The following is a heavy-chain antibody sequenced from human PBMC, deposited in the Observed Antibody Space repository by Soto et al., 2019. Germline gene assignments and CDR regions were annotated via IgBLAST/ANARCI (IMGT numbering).Heavy chain of an antibody. Sequence: GGSLRLSCAASGFTFSGSAMHWVRQASGKGLEWVGRIRSKANSYATAYAASVKGRFTISRDDSKNTAYLQMNSLKTEDTAVYYCTRQVGDYDPRVDYWGQGTLVTVSS. D-gene: IGHD4-17*01. CDR1: GFTFSGSA. CDR2: IRSKANSYAT. J-gene: IGHJ4*02. V-gene: IGHV3-73*01. CDR3: TRQVGDYDPRVDY.